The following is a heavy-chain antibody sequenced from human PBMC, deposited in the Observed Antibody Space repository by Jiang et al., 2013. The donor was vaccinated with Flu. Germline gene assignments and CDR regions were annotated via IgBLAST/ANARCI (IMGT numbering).Heavy chain of an antibody. CDR2: ISYDGSNK. CDR3: APSGYGDHDLGYFDY. D-gene: IGHD4-17*01. J-gene: IGHJ4*02. Sequence: QLLESGGGVVQPGRSLRLSCAASGFTFRSYGMHWVRQAPGKGLEWVAAISYDGSNKYYADSVKGRFTISRDNSKNTLSLQMNSLRPDDTAVYYCAPSGYGDHDLGYFDYWGQGSLVSVSS. V-gene: IGHV3-30*03. CDR1: GFTFRSYG.